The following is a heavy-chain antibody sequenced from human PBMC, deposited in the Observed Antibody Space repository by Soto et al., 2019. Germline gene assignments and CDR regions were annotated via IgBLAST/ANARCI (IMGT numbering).Heavy chain of an antibody. CDR3: ARSNARYYYDSSGYCHY. D-gene: IGHD3-22*01. Sequence: GXSVKVSCKASGYTFTSYGISWVRQAPGQGLEWMGWISAYNGNTNYAQKLQGRVTMTTDTSTSTSYMELRSLRSDDTAAYYCARSNARYYYDSSGYCHYWGQGTPVTVSS. CDR1: GYTFTSYG. CDR2: ISAYNGNT. V-gene: IGHV1-18*01. J-gene: IGHJ4*02.